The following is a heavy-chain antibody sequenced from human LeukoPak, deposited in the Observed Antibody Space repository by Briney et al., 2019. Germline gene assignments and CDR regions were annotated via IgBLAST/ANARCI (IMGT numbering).Heavy chain of an antibody. CDR1: GGSISSGDYY. CDR3: ARSALYCSSTSCYAGYYYYYGMDV. D-gene: IGHD2-2*01. V-gene: IGHV4-30-4*01. J-gene: IGHJ6*02. Sequence: SQTLSLTCTVSGGSISSGDYYWSWIRQPPGKGLEWIGYIYYSGSTYYNPSLKSRVTISVDTSKNQFSLKLSSVTAADTAVYYCARSALYCSSTSCYAGYYYYYGMDVWGQGTTVTVSS. CDR2: IYYSGST.